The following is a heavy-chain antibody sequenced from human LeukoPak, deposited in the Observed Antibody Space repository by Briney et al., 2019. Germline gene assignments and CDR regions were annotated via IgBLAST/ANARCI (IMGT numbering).Heavy chain of an antibody. CDR3: ARGVFGSTSPFDY. CDR1: GGSISSYY. D-gene: IGHD2-2*01. Sequence: SETLSLTCTVSGGSISSYYWSWIRQPAGKGLEWIGGIYSSGSTNYNPSLKSRVTMSLDTSKNQFSPKLSSVTAADTAVYYCARGVFGSTSPFDYWGQGTLVTVSS. J-gene: IGHJ4*02. CDR2: IYSSGST. V-gene: IGHV4-4*07.